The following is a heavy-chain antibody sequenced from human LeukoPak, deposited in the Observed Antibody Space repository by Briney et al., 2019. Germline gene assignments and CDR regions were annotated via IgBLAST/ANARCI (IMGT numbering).Heavy chain of an antibody. V-gene: IGHV4-4*07. CDR1: GGSISSYY. CDR3: ARGGDYYGSGSYYKEFDY. CDR2: IYTSGST. D-gene: IGHD3-10*01. Sequence: SSETLSLTCTVSGGSISSYYWSWIRQPAGKGLEWIGRIYTSGSTNYNPSLKSRVTISVDTSKNQFSLKLSSVTAADTAVYYCARGGDYYGSGSYYKEFDYWGQGTLVTVSS. J-gene: IGHJ4*02.